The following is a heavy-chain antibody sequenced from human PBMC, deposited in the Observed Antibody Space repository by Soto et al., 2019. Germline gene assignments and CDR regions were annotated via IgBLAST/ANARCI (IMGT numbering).Heavy chain of an antibody. CDR3: ARRWGEGRVDY. CDR1: GGSISSSNW. Sequence: QVKLQESGPGLVKPSGTLSLTCAVSGGSISSSNWWSWVRQPPGKGLEWIGEIYHSGNTNYNPSLKXRXTXAXXKSRSQFSLKLSSVTAADTAVYYCARRWGEGRVDYWGQGTLVTVSS. V-gene: IGHV4-4*02. CDR2: IYHSGNT. J-gene: IGHJ4*02. D-gene: IGHD3-10*01.